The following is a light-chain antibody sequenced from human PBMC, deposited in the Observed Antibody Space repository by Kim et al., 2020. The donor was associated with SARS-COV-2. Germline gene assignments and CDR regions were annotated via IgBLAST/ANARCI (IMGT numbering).Light chain of an antibody. V-gene: IGLV3-1*01. Sequence: SYELTQPPSVSVSPGQTASITCSGDKLGDKYACWYQQKPGQSLVLVIYQDSKRPSGIPERFSGSNSGNTATLTISGTQAMDEADYYCQAWDSSTLVVFGGGTQLTVL. CDR3: QAWDSSTLVV. CDR2: QDS. J-gene: IGLJ2*01. CDR1: KLGDKY.